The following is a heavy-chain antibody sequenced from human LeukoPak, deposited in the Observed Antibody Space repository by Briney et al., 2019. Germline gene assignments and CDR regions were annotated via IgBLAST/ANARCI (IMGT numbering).Heavy chain of an antibody. J-gene: IGHJ5*01. CDR2: TYYRSKWYN. Sequence: SQTLSLTCAISGDSVSSNSAGWNWIRQSPSRGLEWLGRTYYRSKWYNDYALSLGSRITISPDTSKHQFSLQLNSVTPEDTAVYYCARGAAGARGDWFDSWGQGTLVTVSS. V-gene: IGHV6-1*01. D-gene: IGHD1-26*01. CDR1: GDSVSSNSAG. CDR3: ARGAAGARGDWFDS.